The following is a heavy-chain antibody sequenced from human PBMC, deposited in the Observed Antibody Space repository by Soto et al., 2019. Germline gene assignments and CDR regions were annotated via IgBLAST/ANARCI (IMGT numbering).Heavy chain of an antibody. CDR3: AGRSSLASVQVYFGEISNYNWFDP. CDR2: IYYSGST. D-gene: IGHD3-10*01. V-gene: IGHV4-59*04. CDR1: GGSISSYY. Sequence: SETLSLTCTVSGGSISSYYWSWIRQPPGKGLEWIGYIYYSGSTYYNPSLQGRVTISVDTSKNQFSLKLSSVTAADTAVYFCAGRSSLASVQVYFGEISNYNWFDPWGQGTLVTVSS. J-gene: IGHJ5*02.